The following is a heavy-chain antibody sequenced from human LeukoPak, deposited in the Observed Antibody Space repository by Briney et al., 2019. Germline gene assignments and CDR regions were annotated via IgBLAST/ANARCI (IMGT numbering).Heavy chain of an antibody. V-gene: IGHV3-20*01. CDR1: GFTFDDHG. D-gene: IGHD3-3*01. CDR2: INWNGGST. Sequence: GGSLRLSCAVSGFTFDDHGMSWVRHAPGKGLEWVSGINWNGGSTGYADSVKGRFTISRDNAKNSLYLQMDSLRAEDTALYHCARAVYYDFWSGSPDDAFDIWGQGTMVTVSS. CDR3: ARAVYYDFWSGSPDDAFDI. J-gene: IGHJ3*02.